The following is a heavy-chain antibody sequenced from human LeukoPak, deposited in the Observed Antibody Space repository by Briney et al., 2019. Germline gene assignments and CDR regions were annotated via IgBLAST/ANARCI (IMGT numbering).Heavy chain of an antibody. CDR1: GGSFSGYY. Sequence: SETLSLTCAVYGGSFSGYYWSWIRQPPGKGLEWIGEINHSGSTNYNPSLKSRVTISVDTSENQFSLKLSSVTAADTAVYYCARDFGYYYGSGSYYQAFDYWGQGTLVTVSS. D-gene: IGHD3-10*01. J-gene: IGHJ4*02. CDR3: ARDFGYYYGSGSYYQAFDY. CDR2: INHSGST. V-gene: IGHV4-34*01.